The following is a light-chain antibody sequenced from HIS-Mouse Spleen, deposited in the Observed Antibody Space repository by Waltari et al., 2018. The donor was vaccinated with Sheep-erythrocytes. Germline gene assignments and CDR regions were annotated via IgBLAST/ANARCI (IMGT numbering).Light chain of an antibody. Sequence: QSALTQPASVSGSPGQSITISCTGTSSDVGSYNLVSWYQQHPGKAPKLMFYEGSKRPSGVSNRFSGSKSGNTASLTISGLQADDEADYYCCSYAGSSTPWVFGGGTKLTVL. CDR3: CSYAGSSTPWV. CDR2: EGS. V-gene: IGLV2-23*01. CDR1: SSDVGSYNL. J-gene: IGLJ3*02.